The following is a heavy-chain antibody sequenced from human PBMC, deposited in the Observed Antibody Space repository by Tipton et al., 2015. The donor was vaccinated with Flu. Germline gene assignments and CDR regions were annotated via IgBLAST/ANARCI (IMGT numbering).Heavy chain of an antibody. Sequence: SLRLSCAASGFSVSTYYMNWVRQAPGKGLEWVSITYSGGATYYADSVQGRFTISRDNAKNSLYLQMNSLRVEDTALYYCAKAIDYGPSYYFDYWGQGTLVTVSS. CDR3: AKAIDYGPSYYFDY. D-gene: IGHD4-17*01. CDR1: GFSVSTYY. V-gene: IGHV3-53*05. CDR2: TYSGGAT. J-gene: IGHJ4*02.